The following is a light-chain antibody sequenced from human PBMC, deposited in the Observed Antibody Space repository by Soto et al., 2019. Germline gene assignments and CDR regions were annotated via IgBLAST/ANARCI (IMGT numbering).Light chain of an antibody. V-gene: IGLV2-14*01. CDR1: SSDVGGYNY. CDR2: EVS. Sequence: CVLARPASVSGSPGQSITISCNGNSSDVGGYNYVSWYQQHPGKAPKLMIYEVSNRPSGVSNRFSGSKSGNTASLTISGLQAEDEGDYYCCSYAGDYMFVFGTGTKVTVL. J-gene: IGLJ1*01. CDR3: CSYAGDYMFV.